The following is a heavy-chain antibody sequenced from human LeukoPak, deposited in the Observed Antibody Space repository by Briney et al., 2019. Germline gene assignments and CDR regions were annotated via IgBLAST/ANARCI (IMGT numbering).Heavy chain of an antibody. CDR3: ARDDIVVVPATDYGMDV. Sequence: PGGSLRLSCAASGFTFSSYAMHWVRQAPGKGLEWVAVISYDGSNKYYADSVKGRFTISRDNSKNTLYLQMNSLRAEDTAVYYCARDDIVVVPATDYGMDVWGKGTTVTVFS. D-gene: IGHD2-2*01. J-gene: IGHJ6*04. V-gene: IGHV3-30*04. CDR1: GFTFSSYA. CDR2: ISYDGSNK.